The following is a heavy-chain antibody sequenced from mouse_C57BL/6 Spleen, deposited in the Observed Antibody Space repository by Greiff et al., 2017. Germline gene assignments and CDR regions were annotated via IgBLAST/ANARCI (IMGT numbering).Heavy chain of an antibody. V-gene: IGHV5-16*01. J-gene: IGHJ1*03. CDR3: ARAVTRYFDV. CDR1: GFTFSDYY. CDR2: INYDGSST. D-gene: IGHD2-3*01. Sequence: EVKVVESEGGLVQPGSSMKLSCTASGFTFSDYYMAWVRQVPEKGLEWVANINYDGSSTYYLDSLKSRFIISRDNAKNILYLQMSSLKSEDTATYYCARAVTRYFDVWGTGTTVTVSS.